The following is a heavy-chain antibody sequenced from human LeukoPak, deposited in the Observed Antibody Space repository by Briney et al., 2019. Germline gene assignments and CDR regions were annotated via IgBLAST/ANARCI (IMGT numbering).Heavy chain of an antibody. Sequence: QTGGSLRLSCAASGFTFSSYWMHWVRQAPGKGLVWVSRINSDGSSTSYAGSVKGRFTISRDNAKNTLYLQMNSLRAEDTAVYYCARQYCGGDCYSSYGYWGQGTLVTVSS. CDR1: GFTFSSYW. D-gene: IGHD2-21*02. J-gene: IGHJ4*02. CDR2: INSDGSST. V-gene: IGHV3-74*01. CDR3: ARQYCGGDCYSSYGY.